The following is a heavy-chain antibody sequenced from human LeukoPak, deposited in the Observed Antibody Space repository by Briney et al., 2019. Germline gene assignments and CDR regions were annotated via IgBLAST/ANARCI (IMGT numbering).Heavy chain of an antibody. CDR1: GYTFTSFY. Sequence: ASVKVSCKASGYTFTSFYMHWVRQAPGQGLEWMGIINPSGGSTSYAQKFQGRVTMTRNTSTSTVYMELSSLRSEDTAVYYCASLPRRTYGSGSYLGPYWGQGTLVTVSS. CDR3: ASLPRRTYGSGSYLGPY. CDR2: INPSGGST. J-gene: IGHJ4*02. V-gene: IGHV1-46*01. D-gene: IGHD3-10*01.